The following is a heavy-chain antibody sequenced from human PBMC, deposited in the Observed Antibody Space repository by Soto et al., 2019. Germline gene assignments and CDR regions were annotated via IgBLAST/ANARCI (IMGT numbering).Heavy chain of an antibody. Sequence: QVQLVESGGGLVKPGGSLRLSCAASGFSFSDSYMSWVRQAPGKWLEWVAYISGSSGYTGYADSVKGRFTISRDNAKNSLYLQMNSLRVEDTAVYYCARDRGGYGPPDVWGQGTTVTVSS. CDR1: GFSFSDSY. V-gene: IGHV3-11*06. CDR3: ARDRGGYGPPDV. CDR2: ISGSSGYT. D-gene: IGHD3-10*01. J-gene: IGHJ6*02.